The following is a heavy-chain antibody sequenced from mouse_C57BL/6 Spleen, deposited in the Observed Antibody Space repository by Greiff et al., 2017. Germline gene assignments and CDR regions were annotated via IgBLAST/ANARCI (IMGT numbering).Heavy chain of an antibody. CDR3: AREAYDSNPWFAY. CDR1: GFTFSSYA. J-gene: IGHJ3*01. Sequence: EVKVVESGGGLVKPGGSLKLSCAASGFTFSSYAMSWVRQTPEKRLEWVATISDGGSYTYYPDNVKGRFTISRDNAKNNLYLQMSHLKSEDTAMYYCAREAYDSNPWFAYWGQGTLVTVSA. D-gene: IGHD2-5*01. V-gene: IGHV5-4*01. CDR2: ISDGGSYT.